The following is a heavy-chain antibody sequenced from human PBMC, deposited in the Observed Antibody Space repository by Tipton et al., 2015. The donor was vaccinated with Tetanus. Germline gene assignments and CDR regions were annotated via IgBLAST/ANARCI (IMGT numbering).Heavy chain of an antibody. V-gene: IGHV3-21*01. Sequence: GSLRLSCAVSGFIFSNYAMNWVRQAPGKGLEWVASISSTSSYIYYADSLKGRFTISRDNAKSSLYLQMNSLRAEDTAVYYCASGSALDYWGQGALVTVSS. D-gene: IGHD6-25*01. CDR3: ASGSALDY. CDR2: ISSTSSYI. J-gene: IGHJ4*02. CDR1: GFIFSNYA.